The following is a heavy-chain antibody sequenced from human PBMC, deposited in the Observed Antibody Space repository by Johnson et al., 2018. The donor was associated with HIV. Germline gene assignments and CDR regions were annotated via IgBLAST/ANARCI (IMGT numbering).Heavy chain of an antibody. D-gene: IGHD4-17*01. CDR2: ISGSGGST. CDR3: ARWGTGTTDAVDI. V-gene: IGHV3-23*04. J-gene: IGHJ3*02. Sequence: VQLVESGGGLVQPGGSLRLSCAASGFTFSSYAMSWVRQAPGKGLEWVSAISGSGGSTYYADSVKGRFTISRENAKNSLYLQMNSLRAGDTAVYYCARWGTGTTDAVDIWGQGTMVTVSS. CDR1: GFTFSSYA.